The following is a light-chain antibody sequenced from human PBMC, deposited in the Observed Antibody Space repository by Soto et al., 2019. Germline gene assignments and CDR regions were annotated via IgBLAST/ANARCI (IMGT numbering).Light chain of an antibody. V-gene: IGKV3-11*01. CDR1: KSVSSY. J-gene: IGKJ5*01. CDR3: QQLSNWPPAIP. CDR2: DAS. Sequence: EIVLTQSPATLSLSPGERATLSCRASKSVSSYLAWYQQKPGQAPRLLIYDASNRATGIPARFSGSWSGTHFTPTIRSLEPEDFAVYYCQQLSNWPPAIPFGQGTRLELK.